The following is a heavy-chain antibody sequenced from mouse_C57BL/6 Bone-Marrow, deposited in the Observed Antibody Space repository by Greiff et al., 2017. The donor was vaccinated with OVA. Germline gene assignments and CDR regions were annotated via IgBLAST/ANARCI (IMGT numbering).Heavy chain of an antibody. CDR3: AHSNSAWFAY. J-gene: IGHJ3*01. V-gene: IGHV5-4*01. Sequence: EVQVVESGGGLVKPGGSLKLSCAASGFTFSSYAMSWVRQTPEKRLEWVATISDGGSYTYYPDNVKGRFTISRDNAKNNLYLQMSHLKSEDTAMYYCAHSNSAWFAYWGQGTLFTVSA. CDR1: GFTFSSYA. CDR2: ISDGGSYT. D-gene: IGHD2-5*01.